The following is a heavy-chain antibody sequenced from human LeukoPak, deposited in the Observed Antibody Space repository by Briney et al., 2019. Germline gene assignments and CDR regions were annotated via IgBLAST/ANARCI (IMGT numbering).Heavy chain of an antibody. D-gene: IGHD6-6*01. CDR3: ARVVVSSSSDYFDY. J-gene: IGHJ4*02. V-gene: IGHV3-30*04. CDR1: GFTFSTCA. CDR2: ISHDGSNK. Sequence: PGGSLRLSCAASGFTFSTCAMHWVRQAPGKGLEWVAVISHDGSNKYYADSVKGRFTISRDNSKNTLYLQMNSLRAEDTAVYYCARVVVSSSSDYFDYWGQGTLVTVSS.